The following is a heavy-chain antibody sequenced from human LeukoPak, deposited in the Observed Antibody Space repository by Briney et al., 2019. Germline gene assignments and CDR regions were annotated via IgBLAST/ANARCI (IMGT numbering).Heavy chain of an antibody. CDR2: IYYSGST. CDR1: GGSISSGDYY. CDR3: ARGLDYYGLGSPLFDY. D-gene: IGHD3-10*01. J-gene: IGHJ4*02. V-gene: IGHV4-30-4*01. Sequence: KPSETLSLTCTVSGGSISSGDYYWSWIRQPPGKGLEWIGYIYYSGSTYYNPSLKSRVTISVDTSKNQFSLKLSSVTAADTAVYYCARGLDYYGLGSPLFDYWGQGTLVAVSS.